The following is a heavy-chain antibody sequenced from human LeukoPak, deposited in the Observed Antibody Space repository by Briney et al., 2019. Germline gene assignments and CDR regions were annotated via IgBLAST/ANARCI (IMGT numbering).Heavy chain of an antibody. V-gene: IGHV3-23*01. Sequence: GGSLRLSCAASGFTFSSYAMSWIRQAPGKGLEWVSGISGSGGTTSYADSVKGRFTISRDNAKNSLYLQINSLRAEDTAVYYCARGMKQQLAFDYWGQGTLVTVSS. CDR3: ARGMKQQLAFDY. D-gene: IGHD6-13*01. CDR1: GFTFSSYA. CDR2: ISGSGGTT. J-gene: IGHJ4*02.